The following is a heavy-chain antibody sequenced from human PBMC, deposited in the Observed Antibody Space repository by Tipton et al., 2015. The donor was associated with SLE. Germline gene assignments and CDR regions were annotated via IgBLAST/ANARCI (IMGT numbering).Heavy chain of an antibody. CDR3: ARDTLGGLDY. Sequence: SLTCIVSGGSIRSSRHFWGWIRQPPGKGLEWIGVLYYSGNTYSNPSLKSRVTISVDTSKNQFSLKMSSVTAADTAVYYCARDTLGGLDYWGQGTLVTVSS. V-gene: IGHV4-39*02. CDR2: LYYSGNT. D-gene: IGHD7-27*01. CDR1: GGSIRSSRHF. J-gene: IGHJ4*02.